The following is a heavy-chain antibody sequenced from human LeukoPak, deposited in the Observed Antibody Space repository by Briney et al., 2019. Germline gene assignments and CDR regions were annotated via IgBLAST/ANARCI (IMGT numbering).Heavy chain of an antibody. CDR1: GFTFSSYG. V-gene: IGHV3-23*01. D-gene: IGHD6-19*01. CDR2: ISGSGGST. J-gene: IGHJ6*03. Sequence: GGSLRLSCAASGFTFSSYGMSWVRQAPGKGLEWVSAISGSGGSTYYADSVKGRFTISRDNSKNTLYLQMNSLRAEDTAVYYCAKIGSGYSSGWYADYYYYYMDVWGKGTTVTISS. CDR3: AKIGSGYSSGWYADYYYYYMDV.